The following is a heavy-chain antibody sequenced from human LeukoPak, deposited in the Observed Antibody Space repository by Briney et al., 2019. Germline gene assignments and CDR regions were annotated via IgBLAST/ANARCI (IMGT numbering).Heavy chain of an antibody. CDR1: GLTFSSYW. V-gene: IGHV3-7*03. CDR3: ARDRGVDY. D-gene: IGHD3-10*01. J-gene: IGHJ4*02. Sequence: GGSLRLSCAASGLTFSSYWMSWVRQAPGKGLEWVANIKQDGSEKYYVDSVKGRFTISRDNAKNSLYLQMNSLRAEDTAVYYCARDRGVDYWGQGTLVTVSS. CDR2: IKQDGSEK.